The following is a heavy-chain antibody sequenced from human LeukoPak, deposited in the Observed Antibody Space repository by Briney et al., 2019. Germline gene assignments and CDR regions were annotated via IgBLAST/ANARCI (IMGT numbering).Heavy chain of an antibody. D-gene: IGHD3-22*01. CDR2: ISYSGNT. CDR3: ARLPRGRNYYDSSGYYYEYYFDY. J-gene: IGHJ4*02. V-gene: IGHV4-31*03. CDR1: GDSISSGGYY. Sequence: SETLSLTCTVSGDSISSGGYYWSWIRQHPGKGLEWIGYISYSGNTYYNPSLKSRAAISVDTSKNQFSLKLSSVTAADTAVYYCARLPRGRNYYDSSGYYYEYYFDYWGQGTLVTVSS.